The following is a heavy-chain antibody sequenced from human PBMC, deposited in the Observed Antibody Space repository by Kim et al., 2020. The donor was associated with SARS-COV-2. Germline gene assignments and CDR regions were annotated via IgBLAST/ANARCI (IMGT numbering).Heavy chain of an antibody. D-gene: IGHD6-19*01. CDR2: ISAYNGNT. J-gene: IGHJ6*02. CDR1: GYTFTSYG. Sequence: ASVKVSCKASGYTFTSYGISWVRQAPGQGLEWMGWISAYNGNTNYAQKLQGRVTMTTDTSTSTAYMELRSLRYDDTAVYYCANIPLISIAVAGDYYYYGMDVWGQGTTVTVSS. V-gene: IGHV1-18*01. CDR3: ANIPLISIAVAGDYYYYGMDV.